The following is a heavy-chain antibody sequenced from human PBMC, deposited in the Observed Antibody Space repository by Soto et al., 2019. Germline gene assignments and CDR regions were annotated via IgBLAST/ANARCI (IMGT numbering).Heavy chain of an antibody. V-gene: IGHV3-48*03. CDR2: ISSSGSTI. D-gene: IGHD2-2*02. CDR3: ARDLYCSSTSCYRGGYYYGMDV. Sequence: PGGSLRLSCAASGFTFSSYEMNWFRQSPGKGLEWVSYISSSGSTIYYADSVKGRFTSSRDNAKNSLYLQMNSLRAEDTAVYYCARDLYCSSTSCYRGGYYYGMDVSGQGTTLTVPS. CDR1: GFTFSSYE. J-gene: IGHJ6*02.